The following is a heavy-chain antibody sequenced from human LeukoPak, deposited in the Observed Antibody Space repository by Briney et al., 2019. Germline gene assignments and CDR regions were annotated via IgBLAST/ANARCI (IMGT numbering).Heavy chain of an antibody. Sequence: PSETLSLTCTVSGDSVSSSYWSWVRQPPGKGLEWLAYIYYTGVTNYNPSLKSRVTISLDISRNQVSLKLLSVTAAATAVYYCTKNAGRGRPSDLWGQGTLVTVSS. V-gene: IGHV4-59*02. CDR2: IYYTGVT. J-gene: IGHJ5*02. CDR1: GDSVSSSY. CDR3: TKNAGRGRPSDL. D-gene: IGHD2-15*01.